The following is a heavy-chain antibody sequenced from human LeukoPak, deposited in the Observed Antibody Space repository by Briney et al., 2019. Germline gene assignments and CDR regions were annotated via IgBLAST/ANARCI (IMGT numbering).Heavy chain of an antibody. J-gene: IGHJ6*03. V-gene: IGHV3-30*01. D-gene: IGHD2-2*01. Sequence: GRSLRLSCAASGFTFSSYAMHWVRQAPGKGLEWVAVISYDGSSKYYADSVKGGFTISRDNSKNTLYLQMNSLRAEDTAVYYCARATGYCSSTSCYGREDYYMDAWGKGTTVTVSS. CDR1: GFTFSSYA. CDR2: ISYDGSSK. CDR3: ARATGYCSSTSCYGREDYYMDA.